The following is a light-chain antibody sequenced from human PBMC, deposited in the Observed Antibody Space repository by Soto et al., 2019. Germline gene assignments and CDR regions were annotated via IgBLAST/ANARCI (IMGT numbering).Light chain of an antibody. J-gene: IGLJ3*02. V-gene: IGLV1-44*01. CDR3: AAWDDSLNGWV. CDR2: SNN. Sequence: QSVLTQPPSASGTPGQRITISCSGSSSNIGSNNVNWYQQLPGTAPKLLIYSNNQRPSGVPDRFSASKSGTSASLAISGLQSEDEADYYCAAWDDSLNGWVFGGGTQLTVL. CDR1: SSNIGSNN.